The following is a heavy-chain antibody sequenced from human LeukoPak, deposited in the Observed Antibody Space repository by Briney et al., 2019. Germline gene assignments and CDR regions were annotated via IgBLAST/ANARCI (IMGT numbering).Heavy chain of an antibody. CDR1: GGSISSSSYY. V-gene: IGHV4-39*01. CDR2: IYYSGST. D-gene: IGHD6-6*01. J-gene: IGHJ4*02. Sequence: SETLSLTCTVSGGSISSSSYYWGWIRQPPGKGLEWIGSIYYSGSTYYNPSLKSRVTISVDTSKNQFSLKLSSVTAADTAVYYCARGPSYDSSFQGFDYWGQGTLVTVSS. CDR3: ARGPSYDSSFQGFDY.